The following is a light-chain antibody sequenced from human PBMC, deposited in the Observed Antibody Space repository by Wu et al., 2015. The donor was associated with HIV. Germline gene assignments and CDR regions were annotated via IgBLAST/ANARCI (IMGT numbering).Light chain of an antibody. V-gene: IGKV3-20*01. CDR2: GAS. Sequence: EIVLTQSPGTLPLSPGERATLSCRASQSVSSNYVAWYQQKLGQAPRLLIQGASDRATGIPDRFDGSGSGTDFTLTISRLEPEDFAVYFCQQYGSSPPSFGQGTKLEIK. CDR1: QSVSSNY. CDR3: QQYGSSPPS. J-gene: IGKJ2*03.